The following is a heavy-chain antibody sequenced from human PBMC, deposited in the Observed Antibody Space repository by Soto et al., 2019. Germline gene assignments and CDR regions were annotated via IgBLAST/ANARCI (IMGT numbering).Heavy chain of an antibody. CDR2: IIPIFGTA. Sequence: ASVKVSCKASGGTFSSYAISWVRQAPGQGLEWMGGIIPIFGTANYAQKFQGRVTITADESTSTAYMELSSLRSEDTAVYYCASSPTVTNHFDYWGQGTLVTVSS. CDR3: ASSPTVTNHFDY. J-gene: IGHJ4*02. CDR1: GGTFSSYA. V-gene: IGHV1-69*13. D-gene: IGHD4-17*01.